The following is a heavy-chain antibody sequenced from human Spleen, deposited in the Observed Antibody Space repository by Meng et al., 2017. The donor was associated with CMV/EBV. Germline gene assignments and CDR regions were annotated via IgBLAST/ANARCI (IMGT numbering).Heavy chain of an antibody. CDR1: GFTFSSYA. V-gene: IGHV3-23*01. CDR2: ISGSGGST. Sequence: SGFTFSSYAMNWVRQAPGKGLEWVSAISGSGGSTYYADSVKGRFTISRDNSKNTVYLQMNSLRAEDTAVYYCATDYRRSGSTLEEFDYWGRGTLVTVSS. CDR3: ATDYRRSGSTLEEFDY. J-gene: IGHJ4*02. D-gene: IGHD3-16*01.